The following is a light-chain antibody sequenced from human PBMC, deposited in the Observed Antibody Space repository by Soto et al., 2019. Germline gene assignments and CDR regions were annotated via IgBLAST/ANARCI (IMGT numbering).Light chain of an antibody. V-gene: IGLV1-44*01. J-gene: IGLJ2*01. Sequence: QSVLTQPPSASGTPGQRVTISCSGSSSNIGSNTVTWYQQFPGTAPKLLIYSDNQWPSGVPDRFSGSKSGTSASLAISGLQSGDEADYYCAAWDDSLNGVVFGGGTKVTVL. CDR1: SSNIGSNT. CDR2: SDN. CDR3: AAWDDSLNGVV.